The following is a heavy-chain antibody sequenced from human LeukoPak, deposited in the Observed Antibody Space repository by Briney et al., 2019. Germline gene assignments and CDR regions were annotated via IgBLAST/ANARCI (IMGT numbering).Heavy chain of an antibody. CDR3: ARLSGGGSYPFDY. D-gene: IGHD1-26*01. CDR1: GGSIGSSTYY. Sequence: SETLSLTCTVSGGSIGSSTYYWAWIRQPPGKGLEWIGSIYHSGSTYYKPSLQSRVSISVDTSKNQFSLKLSSVTAADTAAYYCARLSGGGSYPFDYWGQGTLVTVSS. CDR2: IYHSGST. J-gene: IGHJ4*02. V-gene: IGHV4-39*01.